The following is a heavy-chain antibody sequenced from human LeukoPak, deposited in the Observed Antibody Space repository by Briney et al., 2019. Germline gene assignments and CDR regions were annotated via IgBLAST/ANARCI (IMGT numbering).Heavy chain of an antibody. D-gene: IGHD3-22*01. CDR2: INPNSGGT. Sequence: ASVKVSCKASGYTFTSYGISWVRQAPGQGLEWMGWINPNSGGTNYAQKFQGRVTMTRDTSISTAYMELSRLRSDDTAVYYCAREGGITMIVVGTYNWFDPWGQGTLVTVSS. CDR1: GYTFTSYG. V-gene: IGHV1-2*02. CDR3: AREGGITMIVVGTYNWFDP. J-gene: IGHJ5*02.